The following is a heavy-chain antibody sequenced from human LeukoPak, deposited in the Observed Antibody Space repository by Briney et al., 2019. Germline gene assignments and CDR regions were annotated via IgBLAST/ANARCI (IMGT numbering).Heavy chain of an antibody. CDR2: IYHSGST. Sequence: SETLSLTCTVSGGSISSYYWSWIRQPPGKGLEWIGYIYHSGSTYYNPSLKSRVTISVDRSKNQFSLKLSSVTAADTAVYYCARTGEGNWFDPWGQGTLVTVSS. CDR1: GGSISSYY. D-gene: IGHD7-27*01. CDR3: ARTGEGNWFDP. V-gene: IGHV4-59*12. J-gene: IGHJ5*02.